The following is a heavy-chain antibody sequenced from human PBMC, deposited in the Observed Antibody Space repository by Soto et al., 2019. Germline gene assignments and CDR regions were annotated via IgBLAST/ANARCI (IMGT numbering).Heavy chain of an antibody. CDR2: INAGNGNT. J-gene: IGHJ6*02. Sequence: ASVMVSCKASGYTFTSYAMHWVRQAPGQRLEWMGWINAGNGNTKYSQKFQGRVTITRDTSASTAYMELSSLRSEDTAVYYCARDPVPAAIRGTYYYYGMDVWGQGTTVTVSS. CDR1: GYTFTSYA. D-gene: IGHD2-2*02. V-gene: IGHV1-3*01. CDR3: ARDPVPAAIRGTYYYYGMDV.